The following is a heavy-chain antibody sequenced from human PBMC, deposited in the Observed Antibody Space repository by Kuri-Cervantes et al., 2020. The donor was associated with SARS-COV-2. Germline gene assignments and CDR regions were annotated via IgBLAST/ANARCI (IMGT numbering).Heavy chain of an antibody. J-gene: IGHJ5*02. V-gene: IGHV3-48*01. CDR2: ISSSSSTI. CDR1: GFTFSSYS. D-gene: IGHD6-13*01. CDR3: ASRRAGAAAGIWGWFDP. Sequence: GESLKISCAASGFTFSSYSMNWVRQAPGKGLEWVSYISSSSSTIYYADSVKGRFTISRDNAKNSLYLQMNSLRAEDTAEYYCASRRAGAAAGIWGWFDPWGQGTLVTVSS.